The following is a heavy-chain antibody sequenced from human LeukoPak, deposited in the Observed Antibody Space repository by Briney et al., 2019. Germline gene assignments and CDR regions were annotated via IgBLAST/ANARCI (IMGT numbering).Heavy chain of an antibody. CDR1: GGSINSYY. Sequence: KASETLSLTCTVSGGSINSYYWSWIRQPAGKGLEWIGRIETSGNTNYKPSLKSRVTMSVDTSKNQFSLKLSSVTAADTAVYYWARVSSSWYQDWYFDLWGRGTLVTVSS. CDR3: ARVSSSWYQDWYFDL. V-gene: IGHV4-4*07. J-gene: IGHJ2*01. D-gene: IGHD6-13*01. CDR2: IETSGNT.